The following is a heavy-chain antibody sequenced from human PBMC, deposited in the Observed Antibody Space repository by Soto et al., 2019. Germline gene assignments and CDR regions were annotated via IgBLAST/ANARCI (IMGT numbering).Heavy chain of an antibody. CDR3: ARLGGSYQALDT. CDR2: IYFAGTT. CDR1: GGSITPYY. Sequence: PSETLSLTCSVSGGSITPYYWSWIRQAPGKGLEWIGYIYFAGTTTYNPSLKSRVTMSVDTSENQFSLKLTSVTAADTAVYYCARLGGSYQALDTWGQGTLVTVSS. J-gene: IGHJ5*02. V-gene: IGHV4-59*08. D-gene: IGHD3-22*01.